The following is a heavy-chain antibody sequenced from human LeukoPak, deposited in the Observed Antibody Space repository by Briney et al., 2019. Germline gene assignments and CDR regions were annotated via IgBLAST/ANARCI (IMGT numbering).Heavy chain of an antibody. CDR2: INARGDT. D-gene: IGHD2-2*01. Sequence: SETLSLTCAVYGWSFNYYYWNWIRQPPGKGLEWIGEINARGDTNYNPSLKSRVTISVDTSKKQFSLRLTSMIDARTARYYCARGQVPAARGYNWFDPWGQGTLVTVSS. CDR1: GWSFNYYY. CDR3: ARGQVPAARGYNWFDP. J-gene: IGHJ5*02. V-gene: IGHV4-34*01.